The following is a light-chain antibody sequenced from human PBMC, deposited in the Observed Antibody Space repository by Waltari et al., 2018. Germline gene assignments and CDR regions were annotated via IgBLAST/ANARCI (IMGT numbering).Light chain of an antibody. CDR2: DVS. J-gene: IGLJ2*01. V-gene: IGLV2-14*03. CDR3: SSQSSDNVVL. CDR1: SSDVGGYNS. Sequence: QSALTQPASVSGSPGQSITISCTGTSSDVGGYNSVSWYQAHPGQAPKVIIYDVSDRPSGISERFSGSKSGNTASLTISGLQAEDEADYYCSSQSSDNVVLFGGGTKLTVL.